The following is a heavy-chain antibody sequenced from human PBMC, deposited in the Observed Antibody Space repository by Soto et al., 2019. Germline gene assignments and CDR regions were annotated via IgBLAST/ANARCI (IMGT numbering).Heavy chain of an antibody. CDR3: AHSAQWTDYFDY. CDR1: VFSLSTNGVG. V-gene: IGHV2-5*02. D-gene: IGHD6-19*01. Sequence: QITLTESGPTLEKPKQTLTLTCTVSVFSLSTNGVGVGWIRQPPGKALEWLALIFWDDDKHYSPSLMNRLTITKDTSKNQVVLTMTNMDPVDTATYYCAHSAQWTDYFDYWGQGTLVTVSS. J-gene: IGHJ4*02. CDR2: IFWDDDK.